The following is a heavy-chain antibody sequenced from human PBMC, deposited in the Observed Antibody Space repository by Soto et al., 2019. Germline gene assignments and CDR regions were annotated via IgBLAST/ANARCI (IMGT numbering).Heavy chain of an antibody. D-gene: IGHD6-6*01. CDR2: TYYRSKWYN. CDR3: ARDAYSSSTNLYYFDY. CDR1: GDSFSSNSAA. Sequence: SQTLSLTCAISGDSFSSNSAAWNWIRQSPSRGLEWLGRTYYRSKWYNDYAVSVKSRITINPDTSKNQFSLQLNSVTPEDTAVYYCARDAYSSSTNLYYFDYWGQGTLVTVSS. V-gene: IGHV6-1*01. J-gene: IGHJ4*02.